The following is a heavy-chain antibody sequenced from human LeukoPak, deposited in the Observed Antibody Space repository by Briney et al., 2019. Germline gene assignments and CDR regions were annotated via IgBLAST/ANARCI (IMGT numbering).Heavy chain of an antibody. CDR1: GFTFSSYG. CDR3: ARALGATTAFDI. Sequence: GGSLRLSCAASGFTFSSYGMHWVCQAPGKGLEWVAVIWYDGSNKYYADSVKGRFTISRDNSKNTLYLQMNSLRAEDTAVYYCARALGATTAFDIWGQGTMVTVSS. V-gene: IGHV3-33*01. CDR2: IWYDGSNK. J-gene: IGHJ3*02. D-gene: IGHD1-26*01.